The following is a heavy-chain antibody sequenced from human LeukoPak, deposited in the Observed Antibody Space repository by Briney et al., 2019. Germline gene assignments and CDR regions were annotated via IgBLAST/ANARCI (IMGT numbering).Heavy chain of an antibody. J-gene: IGHJ4*02. Sequence: SETLSLTCAVYGGSFSGYYWSWIRQPPGKGLEWIGEINHSGSTNYNPSLKSRVTISVDTSKNQFSLKLSSVTAADTAVCYCARDPSDIVASSDFDYWGQGTLVTVSS. D-gene: IGHD5-12*01. CDR1: GGSFSGYY. V-gene: IGHV4-34*01. CDR3: ARDPSDIVASSDFDY. CDR2: INHSGST.